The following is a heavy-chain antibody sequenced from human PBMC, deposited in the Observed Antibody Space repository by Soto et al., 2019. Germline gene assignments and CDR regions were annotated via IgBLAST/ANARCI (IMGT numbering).Heavy chain of an antibody. D-gene: IGHD6-13*01. CDR2: ISSSSSYI. Sequence: GGSLRLSCAASGFTFSSYSMNWVRQAPGKGLEWVSSISSSSSYIYYADSVEGRFTISRDNAKNSLYLQMNSLRAEDTAVYYCARDPLAAAGTPNFDYWGQGTLVTVSS. V-gene: IGHV3-21*01. J-gene: IGHJ4*02. CDR1: GFTFSSYS. CDR3: ARDPLAAAGTPNFDY.